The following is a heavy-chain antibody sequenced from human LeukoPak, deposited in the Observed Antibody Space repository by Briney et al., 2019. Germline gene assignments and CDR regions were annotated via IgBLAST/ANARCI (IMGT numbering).Heavy chain of an antibody. Sequence: GGSLRLSCAASGFIFSAYSMNGVRQAPGKGLEWVSAISGSGDSTYYADSVKGRFTISRDNSKNTLYLQMNSLRAEDTAVYYCAKGGTGFYDSSGYYWDYWGQGTLVTVSS. CDR1: GFIFSAYS. CDR2: ISGSGDST. D-gene: IGHD3-22*01. J-gene: IGHJ4*02. CDR3: AKGGTGFYDSSGYYWDY. V-gene: IGHV3-23*01.